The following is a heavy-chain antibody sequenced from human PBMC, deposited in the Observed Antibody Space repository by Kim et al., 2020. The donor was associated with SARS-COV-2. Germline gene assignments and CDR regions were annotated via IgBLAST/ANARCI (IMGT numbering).Heavy chain of an antibody. CDR3: ARVYFNRAYYYYYMDV. Sequence: ASVKVSCKASGYTFTSYAMNWVRQAPGQGLEWMGLINTNTGNPTYAQGFTGRFVFSLDTSVSTAYLQISSLKAEDTAVYYCARVYFNRAYYYYYMDVWGKGTTVTVSS. J-gene: IGHJ6*03. D-gene: IGHD2-8*01. CDR1: GYTFTSYA. CDR2: INTNTGNP. V-gene: IGHV7-4-1*02.